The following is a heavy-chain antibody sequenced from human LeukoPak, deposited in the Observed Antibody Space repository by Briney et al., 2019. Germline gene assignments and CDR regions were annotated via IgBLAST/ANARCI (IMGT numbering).Heavy chain of an antibody. CDR2: IYYSGST. Sequence: SETLSLTCTVSGGSISSSSYYWGWLRQPPGKGLEWIGSIYYSGSTYYNPSLKSRVTISVETSKNQFSLKLSSVTAADTAVYYCARLQWELYDFDYWGQGTLVIVSS. CDR1: GGSISSSSYY. V-gene: IGHV4-39*01. CDR3: ARLQWELYDFDY. D-gene: IGHD1-26*01. J-gene: IGHJ4*02.